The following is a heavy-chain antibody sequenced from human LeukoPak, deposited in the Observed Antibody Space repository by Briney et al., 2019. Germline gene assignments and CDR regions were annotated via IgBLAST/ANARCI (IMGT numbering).Heavy chain of an antibody. V-gene: IGHV4-59*08. CDR3: ARHIANSGSAFDL. CDR1: DGSISGYY. CDR2: IHYTGIN. Sequence: SETLSLTCTVSDGSISGYYWGWIRQAPGRGLEWIAYIHYTGINNYNPSLKSRAAISVDTSTNQFSLKLTSVTAADTAMYYCARHIANSGSAFDLWGRGTLVTVSS. D-gene: IGHD3-10*01. J-gene: IGHJ2*01.